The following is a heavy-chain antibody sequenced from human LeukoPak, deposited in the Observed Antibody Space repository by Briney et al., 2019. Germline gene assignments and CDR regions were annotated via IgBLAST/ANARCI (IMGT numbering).Heavy chain of an antibody. CDR3: AKGGKYSGSGSPDY. Sequence: GGSLRLSCAASGFTSSTYAMSWVRQAPGQGLEWVSGISGSGGNTYYADTVKGRFTISRDNSYNTLYLQMNSLRAEDTAVYYCAKGGKYSGSGSPDYWGQGTLVTVSS. CDR1: GFTSSTYA. J-gene: IGHJ4*02. CDR2: ISGSGGNT. D-gene: IGHD6-6*01. V-gene: IGHV3-23*01.